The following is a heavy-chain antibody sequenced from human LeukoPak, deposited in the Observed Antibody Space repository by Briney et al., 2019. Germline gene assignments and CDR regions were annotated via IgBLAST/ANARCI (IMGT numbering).Heavy chain of an antibody. J-gene: IGHJ5*02. CDR3: AKAYYYDSSGYYFAWFDP. D-gene: IGHD3-22*01. CDR2: ISGSGTTI. Sequence: GGSLRLSCAASGFRFSDYYMSWIRQAPGKGLEWLSCISGSGTTIDYADSVKGRFTISRDNAKNSLYLQMNSLRAEDTAVYYCAKAYYYDSSGYYFAWFDPWGQGTLVTVSS. CDR1: GFRFSDYY. V-gene: IGHV3-11*01.